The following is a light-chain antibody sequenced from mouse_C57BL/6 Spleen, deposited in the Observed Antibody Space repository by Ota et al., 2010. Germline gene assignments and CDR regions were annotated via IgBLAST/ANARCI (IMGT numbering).Light chain of an antibody. Sequence: DISDDPRTQNYMSTSVGGQGQHHLQGQSECVYCCSLVSTEPGQSPKLLIYSASNRYTGVPDRFTGSGSGTDFTLTISNVQSEDLADYFCQQFSSYPLTFGSGTKLEIK. CDR1: ECVYC. J-gene: IGKJ4*01. V-gene: IGKV6-13*01. CDR3: QQFSSYPLT. CDR2: SAS.